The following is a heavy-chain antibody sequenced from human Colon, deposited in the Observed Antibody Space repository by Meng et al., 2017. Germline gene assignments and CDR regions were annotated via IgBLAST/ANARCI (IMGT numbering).Heavy chain of an antibody. V-gene: IGHV3-23*01. D-gene: IGHD6-13*01. Sequence: EVQLLESGGGLVQPRGSLRPSCAASGFTFSIYDMSWVRQAPGKGLEGIAVISDSGDRTYYADSVTGRFTISRDNSKNTVYLHMNSLRVDDTAVYYCTRIAKAGTYFEYWGQGTLVTVSS. CDR3: TRIAKAGTYFEY. CDR2: ISDSGDRT. CDR1: GFTFSIYD. J-gene: IGHJ4*02.